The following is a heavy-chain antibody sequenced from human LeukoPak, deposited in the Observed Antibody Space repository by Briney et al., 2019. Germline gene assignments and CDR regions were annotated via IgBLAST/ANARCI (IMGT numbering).Heavy chain of an antibody. CDR2: IYPSDSYT. V-gene: IGHV5-10-1*01. D-gene: IGHD2/OR15-2a*01. CDR1: GYTFTNYW. J-gene: IGHJ3*02. Sequence: ESLRISCKGSGYTFTNYWISWVRQMPGKGLEWMGRIYPSDSYTNYSPSFQGLVTLSADESSSTAYLQWSSLKPSDTATYYCAVDGIVHSDSDGFDIWGQGSMVTV. CDR3: AVDGIVHSDSDGFDI.